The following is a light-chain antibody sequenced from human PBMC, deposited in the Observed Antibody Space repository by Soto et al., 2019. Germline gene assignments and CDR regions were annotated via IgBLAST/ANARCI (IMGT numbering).Light chain of an antibody. CDR2: GNN. CDR3: QSYDSSLRVYVV. Sequence: QPVLTQPPSVSGAPGQTITISCTGSSANIGAGYDVHWYQQFPGTAPKLLIHGNNDRPSGVSDRFSASKSGTSASLAITGLQAEDEADYYCQSYDSSLRVYVVFGGGT. CDR1: SANIGAGYD. V-gene: IGLV1-40*01. J-gene: IGLJ2*01.